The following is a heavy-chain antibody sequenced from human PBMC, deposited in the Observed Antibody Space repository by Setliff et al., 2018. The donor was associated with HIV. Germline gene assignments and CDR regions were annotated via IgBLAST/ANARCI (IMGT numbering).Heavy chain of an antibody. CDR1: GGSISSGYYY. CDR3: ARGTPDHEVWYFDL. J-gene: IGHJ2*01. V-gene: IGHV4-31*03. CDR2: IYYSGST. Sequence: PSETLSLTCTVSGGSISSGYYYWSWIRQHPGKGLEWIGYIYYSGSTYYNPSLKSRVTISVDTSKNQFSLKLSSVTAADTAIYYCARGTPDHEVWYFDLWGRGTPVTVSS.